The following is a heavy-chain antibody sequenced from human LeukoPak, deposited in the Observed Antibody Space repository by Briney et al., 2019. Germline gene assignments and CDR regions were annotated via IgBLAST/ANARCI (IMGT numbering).Heavy chain of an antibody. J-gene: IGHJ6*03. CDR2: INPKSGGT. V-gene: IGHV1-2*02. Sequence: XGWINPKSGGTNYAQKFQGRVTMTRDTSISTAYMELSRLRSDDTAVYYCARGYDILTYYYLDVWGKGTTVTVSS. CDR3: ARGYDILTYYYLDV. D-gene: IGHD3-9*01.